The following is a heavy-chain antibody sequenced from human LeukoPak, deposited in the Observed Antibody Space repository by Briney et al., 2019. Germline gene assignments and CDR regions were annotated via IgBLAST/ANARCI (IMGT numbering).Heavy chain of an antibody. Sequence: GGSLRLSCAASGFTFSSYWMSWVRQAPGKGLEWVANIKQDDSEKYYVDSVKGRFTISRDNAKNSLYLQMNSLRAEDTAVYYCARVRGVVIATCFDYWGQGTLVTVSS. V-gene: IGHV3-7*01. CDR2: IKQDDSEK. CDR1: GFTFSSYW. D-gene: IGHD2-21*01. CDR3: ARVRGVVIATCFDY. J-gene: IGHJ4*02.